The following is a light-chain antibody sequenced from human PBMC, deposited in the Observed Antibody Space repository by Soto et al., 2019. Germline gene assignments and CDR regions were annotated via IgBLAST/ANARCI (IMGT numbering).Light chain of an antibody. Sequence: EIVLTQSPATLSLSPGERATLSCRASQSVGSYLAWYQHKPGQAPRLLIYGASNRATDIPGRFSGRGSGTDFTLTISSLESGDSAVYYCQQHDKWPRTFGQGTKLEIK. CDR3: QQHDKWPRT. CDR2: GAS. J-gene: IGKJ2*01. CDR1: QSVGSY. V-gene: IGKV3-11*01.